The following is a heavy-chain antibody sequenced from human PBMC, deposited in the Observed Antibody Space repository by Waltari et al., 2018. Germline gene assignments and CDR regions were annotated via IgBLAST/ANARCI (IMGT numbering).Heavy chain of an antibody. CDR2: IIPIFGTA. CDR1: GGPFSSYA. Sequence: QVQLVQSGAEVKKPGSSVKVSCQASGGPFSSYAISWVRQAPGQGLEWMGGIIPIFGTANYAQKFQGRVTITADESTSTAYMELSSLRSEDTAVYYCARVRFGEGRYFDLWGRGTLVTVSS. CDR3: ARVRFGEGRYFDL. J-gene: IGHJ2*01. D-gene: IGHD3-10*01. V-gene: IGHV1-69*01.